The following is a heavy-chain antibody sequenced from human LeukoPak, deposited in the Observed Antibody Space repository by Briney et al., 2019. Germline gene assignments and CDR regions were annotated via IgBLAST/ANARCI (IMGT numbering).Heavy chain of an antibody. J-gene: IGHJ4*02. CDR3: ARGSTIFGF. Sequence: PSETLSLTCAVYGGSFSGYYRSWIRQPPGKGLEWIGEINHSGSTNYNPSLKSRVTISVDTSKNQFSLKLSSVTAADTAVYYCARGSTIFGFWGQGTLVTVSS. V-gene: IGHV4-34*01. CDR1: GGSFSGYY. CDR2: INHSGST. D-gene: IGHD3-3*01.